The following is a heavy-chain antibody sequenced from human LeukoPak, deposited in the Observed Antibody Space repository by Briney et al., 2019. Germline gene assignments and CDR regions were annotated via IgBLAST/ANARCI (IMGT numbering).Heavy chain of an antibody. CDR3: ARVSPYGSNALDV. CDR1: DFAFSNYE. Sequence: GGSLRLSCVASDFAFSNYEMNWVRQAPGKGLEWISYMNIAGSTKYYADSVKGRFTVSRDNAKNSLYLHIDSLRVEDTAVYYCARVSPYGSNALDVWGQGTLVSVSS. D-gene: IGHD4/OR15-4a*01. V-gene: IGHV3-48*03. J-gene: IGHJ3*01. CDR2: MNIAGSTK.